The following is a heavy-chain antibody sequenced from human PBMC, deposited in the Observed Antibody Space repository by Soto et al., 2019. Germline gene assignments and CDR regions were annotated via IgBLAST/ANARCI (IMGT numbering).Heavy chain of an antibody. CDR1: GGTFSNYG. V-gene: IGHV1-69*01. CDR3: ARSPAMVRGVTDYYFDY. Sequence: QVQLVQSGAEVKKPGSSVKVSCQASGGTFSNYGMNWVRQAPVQGLEWMGGIIPILETTSYAQKFQGRVTITADESTRTAYMEVSSLRSEDTAVYYCARSPAMVRGVTDYYFDYWGQGTLVTVSS. CDR2: IIPILETT. D-gene: IGHD3-10*01. J-gene: IGHJ4*02.